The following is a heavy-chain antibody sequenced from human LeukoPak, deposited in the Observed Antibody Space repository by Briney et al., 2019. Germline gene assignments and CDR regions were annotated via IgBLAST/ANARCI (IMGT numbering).Heavy chain of an antibody. J-gene: IGHJ5*02. Sequence: GGSLRLSCAASGFTFDDYGMSWVRPDPGKGREWVSGVNWNGGSTGYADSMKGRFTISRDNAKKSLYLQMNSLKAEDTAVYYCARGRANVAAADNWFDPWGQGTLVTVSS. CDR1: GFTFDDYG. CDR3: ARGRANVAAADNWFDP. D-gene: IGHD6-13*01. CDR2: VNWNGGST. V-gene: IGHV3-20*04.